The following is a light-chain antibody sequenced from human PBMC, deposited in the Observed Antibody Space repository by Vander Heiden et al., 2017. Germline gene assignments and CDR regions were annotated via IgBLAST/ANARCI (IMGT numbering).Light chain of an antibody. CDR2: GNS. Sequence: GAPGQRVTISCTGSSTNIGAGYDVHWYQQLPGTAPKLLIYGNSNRPSGVPDRFSGSKSGTSASLAITGLQAEDEADYYCQSYDSSLSGSGVFGGGTKLTVL. J-gene: IGLJ2*01. CDR1: STNIGAGYD. CDR3: QSYDSSLSGSGV. V-gene: IGLV1-40*01.